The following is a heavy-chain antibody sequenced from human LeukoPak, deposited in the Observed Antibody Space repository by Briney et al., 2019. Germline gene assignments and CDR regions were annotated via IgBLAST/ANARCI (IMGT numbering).Heavy chain of an antibody. J-gene: IGHJ3*02. CDR1: GFTFSSYW. CDR2: IKQDGSEK. D-gene: IGHD2-2*02. CDR3: ARDPQYQLLYGAFDI. Sequence: GGSLRLSCAASGFTFSSYWMSWVRQAPGKGLEWVANIKQDGSEKYYVDSVKGRFTISRDNAKNSLYLQMNSLRAEDTAVYYCARDPQYQLLYGAFDIWGQGTRVTVSA. V-gene: IGHV3-7*01.